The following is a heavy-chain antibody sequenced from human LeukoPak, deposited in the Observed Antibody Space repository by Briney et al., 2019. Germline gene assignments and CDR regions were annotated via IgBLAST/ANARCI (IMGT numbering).Heavy chain of an antibody. CDR1: GFTFSNAW. V-gene: IGHV4-4*02. Sequence: PGGSLRLSCAASGFTFSNAWMSWVRQPPGKGLEWIGEIYHSGGTNYNPSLKSRVTISVDKSNNQFSLKLTSVTAADTAVYYCARINILTGYYKRRSFDYWGQGTLVTISS. J-gene: IGHJ4*02. CDR2: IYHSGGT. CDR3: ARINILTGYYKRRSFDY. D-gene: IGHD3-9*01.